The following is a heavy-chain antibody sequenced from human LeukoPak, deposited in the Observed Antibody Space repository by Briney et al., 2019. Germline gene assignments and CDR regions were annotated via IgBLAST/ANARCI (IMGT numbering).Heavy chain of an antibody. J-gene: IGHJ4*02. CDR2: VKSKTDGGTT. CDR1: GFTFSNAW. V-gene: IGHV3-15*01. Sequence: PVGSLRLSXAASGFTFSNAWMSWVRQAPGKGLEWVGRVKSKTDGGTTDYAAPVKGRFTISRDDSKNTLYLQMNSLKTEDTAVYYCTTDPDYVWGSYRSTVLEFDYWGQGTLVTVSS. CDR3: TTDPDYVWGSYRSTVLEFDY. D-gene: IGHD3-16*02.